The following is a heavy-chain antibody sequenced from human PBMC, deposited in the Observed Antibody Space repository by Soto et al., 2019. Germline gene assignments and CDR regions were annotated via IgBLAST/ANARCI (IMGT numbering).Heavy chain of an antibody. D-gene: IGHD3-3*01. CDR3: TKRRNVLRFLEWSSGMEV. CDR1: GFTFSNYG. J-gene: IGHJ6*02. Sequence: LRLSCVASGFTFSNYGMHWVRQAPGKGLEWVAFISDDGSNKYYADSMRGRFTMSRDNSKRTLYLQMSSLRVEDTAVYYCTKRRNVLRFLEWSSGMEVWGQGTTVTVSS. CDR2: ISDDGSNK. V-gene: IGHV3-30*18.